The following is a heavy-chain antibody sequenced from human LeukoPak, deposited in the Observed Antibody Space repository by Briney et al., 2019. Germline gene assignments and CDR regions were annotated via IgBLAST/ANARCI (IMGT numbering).Heavy chain of an antibody. D-gene: IGHD3-10*01. J-gene: IGHJ6*02. CDR2: ISDDGSRK. CDR3: ARDYYGSGSHATGMDV. CDR1: EFSFSSHV. V-gene: IGHV3-30-3*01. Sequence: PGGSLRLSCVASEFSFSSHVIHWVRQAPGQGLEWVAMISDDGSRKYHADSVKGRFSISRDNSKNTPFLQMNSLRVDDTAVYYCARDYYGSGSHATGMDVWGQGTTVTVSS.